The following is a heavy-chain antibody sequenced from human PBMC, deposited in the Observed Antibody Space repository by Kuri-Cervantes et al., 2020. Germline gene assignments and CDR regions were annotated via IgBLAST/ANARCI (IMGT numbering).Heavy chain of an antibody. J-gene: IGHJ4*02. CDR2: IIPIFGTA. V-gene: IGHV1-69*05. CDR3: ARGGGYVTRKNDERSPHHPQYYFDY. D-gene: IGHD1-1*01. CDR1: GYTFTNYG. Sequence: SVKVSCKASGYTFTNYGISWVRQAPGQGLEWMGGIIPIFGTANYAQKFQGRVTITTDESTSTAYMELSSLRSEDTAVYYCARGGGYVTRKNDERSPHHPQYYFDYWGRGTLVTVSS.